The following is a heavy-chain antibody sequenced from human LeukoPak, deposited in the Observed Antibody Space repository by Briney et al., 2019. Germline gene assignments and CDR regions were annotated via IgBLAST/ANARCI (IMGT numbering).Heavy chain of an antibody. Sequence: SETLSLTCTVSGGSISSSSYYWGWIRQPPGKGLEWIGSIYYSGSTYYNPSLKSRVTISVDTSKNQFSLKLSSVTAADTAVYYCARSRLSSWYNPTPGFPFDYWGQGTLVTVSS. D-gene: IGHD6-13*01. J-gene: IGHJ4*02. CDR3: ARSRLSSWYNPTPGFPFDY. CDR2: IYYSGST. V-gene: IGHV4-39*07. CDR1: GGSISSSSYY.